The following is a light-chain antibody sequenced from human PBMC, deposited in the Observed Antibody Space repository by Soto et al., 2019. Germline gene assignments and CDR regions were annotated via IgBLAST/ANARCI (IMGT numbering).Light chain of an antibody. CDR2: AAS. J-gene: IGKJ3*01. Sequence: DIQMTQSPSSLSASVGDRVTITCRASQSISTHLNWYQQKPGKAPNLLIYAASSLQSGVPSRFSGSGSGTDFTLTISSLQPEDFATYFCQQSYSSPFTIGPGTRVDVK. V-gene: IGKV1-39*01. CDR3: QQSYSSPFT. CDR1: QSISTH.